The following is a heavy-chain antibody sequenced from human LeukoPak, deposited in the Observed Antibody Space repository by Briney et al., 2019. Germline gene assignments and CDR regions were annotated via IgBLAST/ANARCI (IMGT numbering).Heavy chain of an antibody. J-gene: IGHJ4*02. V-gene: IGHV3-30-3*01. CDR2: ISYDGSNK. D-gene: IGHD3-22*01. CDR1: GFTFSSYA. Sequence: GRSLRLSCAASGFTFSSYAMHWVRQAPGKGLEWVAVISYDGSNKYYADSVKGRFTISRDNSKNTLYLQMNSLRAEDTSVYYCARGEYDSSGYTLDYWGQGTLVTVSS. CDR3: ARGEYDSSGYTLDY.